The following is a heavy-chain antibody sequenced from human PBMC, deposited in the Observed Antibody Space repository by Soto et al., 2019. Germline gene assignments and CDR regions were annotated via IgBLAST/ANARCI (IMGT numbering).Heavy chain of an antibody. CDR1: GFTFSSYG. D-gene: IGHD6-6*01. Sequence: QVQLVESGGGVVQPGRSLRLSCAASGFTFSSYGMHWVRQAPGKGLEWVAVIWYDGSNKYYADSVKGRFTISRDNSKNTLYLQMNSLRAEDTAVYYCATSFDGYRSSAVAGPLNFDYWGQGTLVTVSS. J-gene: IGHJ4*02. CDR3: ATSFDGYRSSAVAGPLNFDY. V-gene: IGHV3-33*01. CDR2: IWYDGSNK.